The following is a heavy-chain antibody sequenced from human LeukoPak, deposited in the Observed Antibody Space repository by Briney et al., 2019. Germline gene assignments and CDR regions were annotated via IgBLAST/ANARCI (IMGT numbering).Heavy chain of an antibody. D-gene: IGHD6-13*01. CDR2: ISSSSSYI. V-gene: IGHV3-21*01. Sequence: GGSLRLSCAASGFTFSSYSMNWVRQAPGKGLEWVSSISSSSSYIYYADSVKGRFTTSRDNAKNSLYLQMNSLRAEDTAVYYCARDQGYSSSWYGLRVAFDIWGQGTMVTVSS. CDR3: ARDQGYSSSWYGLRVAFDI. CDR1: GFTFSSYS. J-gene: IGHJ3*02.